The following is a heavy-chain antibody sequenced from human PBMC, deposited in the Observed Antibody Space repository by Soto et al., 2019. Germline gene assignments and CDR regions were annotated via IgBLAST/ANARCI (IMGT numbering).Heavy chain of an antibody. CDR1: GGSISSDSYY. CDR2: IYYSGST. J-gene: IGHJ4*02. V-gene: IGHV4-31*03. D-gene: IGHD3-9*01. CDR3: ARDIPSGDILTAYYQHYFDY. Sequence: QVQLQESGPGLVKPSQTPSLTCTVSGGSISSDSYYWSWIRQHPGKGLEWIGYIYYSGSTYYNPSLKSRVTISADTSKNQFSLRLSSVTAADTAVYYCARDIPSGDILTAYYQHYFDYWGQGTLVTVSS.